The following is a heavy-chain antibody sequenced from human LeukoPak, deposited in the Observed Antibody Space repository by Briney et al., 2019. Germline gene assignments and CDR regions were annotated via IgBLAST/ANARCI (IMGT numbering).Heavy chain of an antibody. CDR2: IYYSGST. CDR1: GDSFSGGSYY. CDR3: TSGKVPAAIDWLDP. J-gene: IGHJ5*02. Sequence: SETLSLTCTVSGDSFSGGSYYWGWIRQPPGNGLEWIGTIYYSGSTYYNPSLKSRVTISIDTSKNHFSLNLSSVTAADTAVYYCTSGKVPAAIDWLDPWGQGTLVTVSS. D-gene: IGHD2-2*01. V-gene: IGHV4-39*02.